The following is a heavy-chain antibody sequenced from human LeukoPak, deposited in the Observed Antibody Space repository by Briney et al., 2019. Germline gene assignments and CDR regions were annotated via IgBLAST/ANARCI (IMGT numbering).Heavy chain of an antibody. J-gene: IGHJ4*02. CDR3: AASTSNKVFDF. V-gene: IGHV3-66*02. CDR1: GITASSNY. Sequence: GGSLRLSCVVFGITASSNYLTWVRQAPGKGLEWVAVIHSGGSTKYADSVKGRFTISRDPSKKTLYPQMSSLRVQDTALYYCAASTSNKVFDFWGQGTLVTVSS. CDR2: IHSGGST. D-gene: IGHD2-15*01.